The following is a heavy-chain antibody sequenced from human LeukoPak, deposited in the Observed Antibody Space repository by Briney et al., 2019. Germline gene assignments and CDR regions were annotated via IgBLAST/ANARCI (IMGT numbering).Heavy chain of an antibody. D-gene: IGHD2-21*01. V-gene: IGHV3-30*18. CDR1: GFTFSTYG. J-gene: IGHJ4*02. Sequence: RPGGSLRLSCAASGFTFSTYGMHWVRQAPGKGLEWVAVISYDGSNEYYADSVKGRFTISRDNSKNTLYLQMSSLRAEDTAVYYCAKEFNRGLPDYWGQGTLVTVPS. CDR2: ISYDGSNE. CDR3: AKEFNRGLPDY.